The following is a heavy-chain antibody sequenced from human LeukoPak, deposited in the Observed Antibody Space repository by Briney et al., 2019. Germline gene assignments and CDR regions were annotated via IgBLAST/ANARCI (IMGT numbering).Heavy chain of an antibody. V-gene: IGHV3-7*01. CDR1: TFPFSNCW. Sequence: QPGGSLTLSCIASTFPFSNCWMSWVRQVPGKGLEWVANIDQDGREKNYVDSGKGRFTISRDNGKNSLYLEMTSLRAEDRAVYYCARERKGSSWYDGKEPFDYWGQGTRVTVSS. CDR3: ARERKGSSWYDGKEPFDY. D-gene: IGHD6-13*01. CDR2: IDQDGREK. J-gene: IGHJ4*02.